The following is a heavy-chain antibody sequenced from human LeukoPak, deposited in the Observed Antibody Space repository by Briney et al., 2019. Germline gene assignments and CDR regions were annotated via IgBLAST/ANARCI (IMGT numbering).Heavy chain of an antibody. CDR3: AKEVYYYDSSGHDY. V-gene: IGHV3-23*01. CDR1: GFTFSRYA. CDR2: ISGSGGST. D-gene: IGHD3-22*01. J-gene: IGHJ4*02. Sequence: PGGSLRLSCAASGFTFSRYAMSWVRQAPGKGLEWVSAISGSGGSTYYADSVKGRLTISRDNSKNTLYLQMNSLRAEDTAVYYCAKEVYYYDSSGHDYWGQGTLVTVSS.